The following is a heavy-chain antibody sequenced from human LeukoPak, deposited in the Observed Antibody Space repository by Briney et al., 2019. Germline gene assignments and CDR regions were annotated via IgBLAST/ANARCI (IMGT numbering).Heavy chain of an antibody. V-gene: IGHV3-11*01. CDR1: GFTFSDYY. CDR3: ARDNRRFYYYYMDV. CDR2: ISSSGSTI. Sequence: GGSLRLSCAASGFTFSDYYMSWIRQAPGKGLEWVSYISSSGSTIYYADSVKGRFTISRDNAKNSLYLQTNSLRAEDTAVYYCARDNRRFYYYYMDVWGKGTTVTVSS. J-gene: IGHJ6*03.